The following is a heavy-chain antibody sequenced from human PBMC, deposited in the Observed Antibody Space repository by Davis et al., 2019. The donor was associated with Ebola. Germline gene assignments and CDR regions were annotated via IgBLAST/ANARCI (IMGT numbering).Heavy chain of an antibody. Sequence: ASVQVTCKASAYTFINYRITWVRPPAGQGLEWMGCINPHNGNTNYVQNVQGRVIMTSDTATTTAYMEVGSLRSDDTAVYYCARAQFPTASDHWGQGNLVTVSS. CDR3: ARAQFPTASDH. J-gene: IGHJ4*02. D-gene: IGHD5-24*01. CDR2: INPHNGNT. CDR1: AYTFINYR. V-gene: IGHV1-18*04.